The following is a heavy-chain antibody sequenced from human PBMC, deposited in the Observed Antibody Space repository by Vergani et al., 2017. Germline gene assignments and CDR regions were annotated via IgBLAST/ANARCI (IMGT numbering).Heavy chain of an antibody. J-gene: IGHJ3*02. CDR2: IYTSGST. V-gene: IGHV4-61*02. CDR3: AANYYDSSGYYRDAFDI. D-gene: IGHD3-22*01. CDR1: GGSISSGSYY. Sequence: QLQLQESGPGLVKPSETLSLTCTVSGGSISSGSYYWSWIRQPAGKGLEWIGRIYTSGSTNYNPSLKSRVTMSVDTSKNQFSLKLSSVTAADTAVYYCAANYYDSSGYYRDAFDIWGQGTMVTVSS.